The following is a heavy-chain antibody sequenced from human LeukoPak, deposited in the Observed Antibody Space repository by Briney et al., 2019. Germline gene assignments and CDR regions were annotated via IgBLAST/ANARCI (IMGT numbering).Heavy chain of an antibody. CDR3: ARGYCSGGTCYLVENWLDP. CDR1: GYTLTAYY. V-gene: IGHV1-2*06. D-gene: IGHD2-15*01. J-gene: IGHJ5*02. Sequence: ASVKVSCKASGYTLTAYYIYWVRQAPGQGLKWMGRINPNSGGTDYAQNFQGRVTMTRDTSISTAYMELGRLRSDDTAVYYCARGYCSGGTCYLVENWLDPWGQGTLVTVSS. CDR2: INPNSGGT.